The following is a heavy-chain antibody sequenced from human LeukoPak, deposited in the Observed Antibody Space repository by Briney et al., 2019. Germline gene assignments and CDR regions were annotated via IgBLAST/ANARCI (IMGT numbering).Heavy chain of an antibody. V-gene: IGHV4-59*01. CDR3: ARVKSEDAFDI. Sequence: SETLSLTCTVSGGSISSYYWSWIRQPPWKGLEWIGYIYYSGSTNYNPSLKSRVTISVDTSKNQFSLKLSSVTAADTAVYYCARVKSEDAFDIWGQGTMVTVSS. CDR1: GGSISSYY. CDR2: IYYSGST. J-gene: IGHJ3*02. D-gene: IGHD1-14*01.